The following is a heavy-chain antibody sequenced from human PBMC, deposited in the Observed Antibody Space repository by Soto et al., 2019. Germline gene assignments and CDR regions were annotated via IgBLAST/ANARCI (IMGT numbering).Heavy chain of an antibody. D-gene: IGHD4-17*01. CDR3: ARGHDYGDWGDAFDI. CDR1: GYTFTGYY. V-gene: IGHV1-2*04. CDR2: INPNSGGT. J-gene: IGHJ3*02. Sequence: QVQLVQSGAEVKKPGASVKVSCKASGYTFTGYYMHWVRQAPGQGLEWMGWINPNSGGTNYAQKFQGWVTMTRDTSISTAYTELSRLRSDDTAVYYCARGHDYGDWGDAFDIWGQGTMVTVSA.